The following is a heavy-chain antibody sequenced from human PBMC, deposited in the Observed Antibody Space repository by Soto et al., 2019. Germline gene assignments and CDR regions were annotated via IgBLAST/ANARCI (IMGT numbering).Heavy chain of an antibody. J-gene: IGHJ6*02. Sequence: QVQLVQSGAEVKKPGSSVKVSCKASGGTSSSYAISWVLQAPGQGLEWMGGMIPFFRTVYYAQKVQGRLTITADDSTSTASMEPSSLKSRDTAVYYCARDDCTSTSCPYYYYGLDVWGQGTTVTVSS. CDR2: MIPFFRTV. D-gene: IGHD2-2*01. CDR3: ARDDCTSTSCPYYYYGLDV. V-gene: IGHV1-69*01. CDR1: GGTSSSYA.